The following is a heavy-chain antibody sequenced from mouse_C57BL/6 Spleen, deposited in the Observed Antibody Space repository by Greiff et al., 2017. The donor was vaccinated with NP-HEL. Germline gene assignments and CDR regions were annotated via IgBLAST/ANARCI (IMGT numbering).Heavy chain of an antibody. V-gene: IGHV5-17*01. Sequence: DVKLQESGGGLVKPGGSLKLSCAASGFTFSDYGMHWVRQAPEKGLEWVAYISSGSSTIYYADTVKGRFTISRDNAKNTLFLQMTSLRSEDTAMYYCARQLMGGFAYWGQGTLVTVSA. CDR2: ISSGSSTI. D-gene: IGHD3-2*02. CDR1: GFTFSDYG. J-gene: IGHJ3*01. CDR3: ARQLMGGFAY.